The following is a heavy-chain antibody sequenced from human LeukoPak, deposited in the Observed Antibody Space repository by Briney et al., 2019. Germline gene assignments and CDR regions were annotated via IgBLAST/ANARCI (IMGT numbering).Heavy chain of an antibody. Sequence: SGRSLRLSCAASGFTFSSYGMHWVRQAPGKGLEWVANINRDGSERYYVDSVKGRFTISRDDAKSSLYLQMNSLRAEDTAVYYCARRNAMDVWGQGTTVIVFS. CDR3: ARRNAMDV. CDR1: GFTFSSYG. J-gene: IGHJ6*02. CDR2: INRDGSER. V-gene: IGHV3-7*03.